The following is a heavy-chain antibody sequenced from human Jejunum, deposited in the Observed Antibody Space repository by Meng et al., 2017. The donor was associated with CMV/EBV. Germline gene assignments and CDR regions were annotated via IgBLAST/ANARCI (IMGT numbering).Heavy chain of an antibody. J-gene: IGHJ4*02. V-gene: IGHV3-7*01. CDR1: GFTFSYYW. D-gene: IGHD6-13*01. CDR3: ARQAGTY. CDR2: IKEDGGEE. Sequence: SCVGSGFTFSYYWMSWVRQAPGKGLECVANIKEDGGEEYYVDSVKGRFTISRDNAKNSLYLQMNSLRAEDTAVYYCARQAGTYWGQGTGGTVSS.